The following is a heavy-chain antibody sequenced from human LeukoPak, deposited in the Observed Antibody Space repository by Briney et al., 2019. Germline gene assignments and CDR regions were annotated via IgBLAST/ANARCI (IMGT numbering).Heavy chain of an antibody. D-gene: IGHD6-19*01. CDR1: GFTVSSNY. V-gene: IGHV3-66*01. Sequence: GGSLRLSCAASGFTVSSNYMSWVRQAPGKGLEWVSTIYSGGSTYYADSVRGRFIISRDNSKNTLYLQMNSLRAEDTAVYYCARDAQIAVAGTLDYWGQGTLVTVSS. J-gene: IGHJ4*02. CDR2: IYSGGST. CDR3: ARDAQIAVAGTLDY.